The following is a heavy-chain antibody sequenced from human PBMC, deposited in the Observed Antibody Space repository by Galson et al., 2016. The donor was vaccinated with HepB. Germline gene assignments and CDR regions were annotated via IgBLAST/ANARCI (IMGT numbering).Heavy chain of an antibody. CDR2: LSGSGGST. CDR3: AKVPYYNYWYFDL. Sequence: LEWVSALSGSGGSTYYADSVKGRFTISRDNSKNTLSLQMNSLRAEDTAIYYCAKVPYYNYWYFDLWGRGTLVTVSS. V-gene: IGHV3-23*01. J-gene: IGHJ2*01. D-gene: IGHD3-22*01.